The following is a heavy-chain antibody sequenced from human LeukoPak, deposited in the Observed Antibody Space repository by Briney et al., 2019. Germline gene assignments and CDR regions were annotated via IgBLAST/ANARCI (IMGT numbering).Heavy chain of an antibody. CDR1: GGSISSGGYY. Sequence: SQTLSLTCTVSGGSISSGGYYWSWIRQPPGKGLEWIGYIYHSGSTYYNPSLKSRVTISVDRSKNQFSLKLSSVTAADTAVYYCARTGYSFLRGMDVWGQGTTVTVSS. J-gene: IGHJ6*02. V-gene: IGHV4-30-2*01. D-gene: IGHD6-13*01. CDR2: IYHSGST. CDR3: ARTGYSFLRGMDV.